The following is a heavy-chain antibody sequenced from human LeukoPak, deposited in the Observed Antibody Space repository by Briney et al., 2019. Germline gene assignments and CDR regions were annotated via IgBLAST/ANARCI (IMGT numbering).Heavy chain of an antibody. J-gene: IGHJ6*03. CDR3: ARLSQFQLLYTYYHHYLEV. D-gene: IGHD2-2*02. V-gene: IGHV4-4*09. CDR2: IYTNGST. CDR1: GGSISSFH. Sequence: SETLSLTCTVSGGSISSFHWTWIRQSPRKGLEWIGYIYTNGSTNYHPSLKSRVTLSVDASKKQFAVKLISVTAAHAAVCYCARLSQFQLLYTYYHHYLEVWGKETTVIVSS.